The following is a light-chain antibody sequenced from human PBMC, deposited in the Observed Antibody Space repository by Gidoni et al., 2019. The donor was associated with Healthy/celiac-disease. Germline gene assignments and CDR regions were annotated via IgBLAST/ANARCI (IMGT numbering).Light chain of an antibody. CDR2: GAS. CDR3: QQYNNWPPADT. CDR1: QSVSSN. Sequence: DIVMTQSPATLSVSPGESSTLPCRASQSVSSNLAWYQQNPGQAPRLLIYGASTRATGIPARFSGSGSGTEFTLTISSLQSEDFAVYYCQQYNNWPPADTLGQGTKLEIK. J-gene: IGKJ2*01. V-gene: IGKV3-15*01.